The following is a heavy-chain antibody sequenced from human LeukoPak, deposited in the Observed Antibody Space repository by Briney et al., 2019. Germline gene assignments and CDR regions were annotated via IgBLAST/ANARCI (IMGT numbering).Heavy chain of an antibody. CDR1: GFTFSSYS. CDR3: ARGHGSGSYMDY. J-gene: IGHJ4*02. Sequence: GGSLRLSCAASGFTFSSYSMNWVRQAPGKGLEWVSSISSSSSYIYYADSVKGRFTISRDNAKNSLYLQMNSLRAEDTAVYYCARGHGSGSYMDYWGQGTLVTVSS. CDR2: ISSSSSYI. D-gene: IGHD3-10*01. V-gene: IGHV3-21*01.